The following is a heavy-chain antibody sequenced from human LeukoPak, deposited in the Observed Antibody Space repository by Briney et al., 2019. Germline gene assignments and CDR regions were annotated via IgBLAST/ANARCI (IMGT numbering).Heavy chain of an antibody. V-gene: IGHV3-30*04. D-gene: IGHD5-18*01. J-gene: IGHJ4*02. CDR1: GFTFSSYV. CDR3: ARGSYGYY. Sequence: PGGSLRLSCAASGFTFSSYVMHWVRQAPGKGLEWVAIISYDGSNEYYADSVKGRFTISRDNSKNTLYLQMNRLRAEDTAVYYCARGSYGYYWGQGTLVTVSS. CDR2: ISYDGSNE.